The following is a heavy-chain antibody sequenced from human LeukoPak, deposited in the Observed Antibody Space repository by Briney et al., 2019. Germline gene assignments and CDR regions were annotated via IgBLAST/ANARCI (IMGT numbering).Heavy chain of an antibody. CDR1: GYTFTNYG. CDR2: VSAYNGNT. D-gene: IGHD2-15*01. Sequence: ASVKVSCKASGYTFTNYGISWVRQAPGQGLEWMGWVSAYNGNTNYAQKLQGRVTMTTDTSSTTAYMELRSLRSDDTAVYYCARDYCSGAGSYGAHIPSGRVRKFDPWGQGTLLTVSS. CDR3: ARDYCSGAGSYGAHIPSGRVRKFDP. J-gene: IGHJ5*02. V-gene: IGHV1-18*01.